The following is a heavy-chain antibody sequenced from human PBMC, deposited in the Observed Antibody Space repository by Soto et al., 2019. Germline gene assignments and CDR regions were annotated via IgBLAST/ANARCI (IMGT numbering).Heavy chain of an antibody. CDR2: ISSSSSTI. Sequence: PGWSLGLSCAASGLTFSSYGMTWVRQAPGKGLEWVSYISSSSSTIYYADSVKGRVTISRANAKNSLFLQMNSLRDEDKAVYYCARDVGIAAAGALYSVFDILGQGTMDTVSS. V-gene: IGHV3-48*02. CDR3: ARDVGIAAAGALYSVFDI. D-gene: IGHD6-13*01. CDR1: GLTFSSYG. J-gene: IGHJ3*02.